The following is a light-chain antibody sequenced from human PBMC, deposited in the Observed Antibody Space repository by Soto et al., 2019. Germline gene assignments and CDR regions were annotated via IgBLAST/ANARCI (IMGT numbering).Light chain of an antibody. Sequence: ETVMTQSPATLSVSPGERATLSCRASQSVTSTLAWYQQKPGQAPRLLIYGASTRATGVPARFSGSGSGTDFTLTISSLQSEDFEVYYCHQYNNWPRTFCQATKVEIK. CDR2: GAS. J-gene: IGKJ1*01. CDR3: HQYNNWPRT. CDR1: QSVTST. V-gene: IGKV3-15*01.